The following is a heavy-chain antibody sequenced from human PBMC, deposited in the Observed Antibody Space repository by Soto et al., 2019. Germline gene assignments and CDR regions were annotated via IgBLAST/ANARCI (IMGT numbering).Heavy chain of an antibody. CDR3: AHRTTTVTWWFDP. Sequence: QITLKESGPTLVKPTQTLTLTCTFSGFSLTTSGVGVGWIRQPPGKAREWLALIYWDDDKRYNPSLNSSPTISTNTSKKQAVLTITTIDPADTATYFCAHRTTTVTWWFDPWRQGTLVTLSS. CDR2: IYWDDDK. V-gene: IGHV2-5*02. J-gene: IGHJ5*02. CDR1: GFSLTTSGVG. D-gene: IGHD4-17*01.